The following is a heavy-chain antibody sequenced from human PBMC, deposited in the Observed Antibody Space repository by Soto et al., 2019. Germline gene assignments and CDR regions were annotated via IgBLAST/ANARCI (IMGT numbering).Heavy chain of an antibody. J-gene: IGHJ6*01. D-gene: IGHD6-13*01. Sequence: QVQLVQSGAEVKKPGSSVKVSCKASGGTFSSYAISWVRQAPGQGLEWMGGIIPIFGTANYAQKFQGRVTITADESTSTAYMELSSLRSEDTAVYYCARDQRQQLVGGYYYYYGMDVWGQGTTVTVSS. CDR2: IIPIFGTA. CDR3: ARDQRQQLVGGYYYYYGMDV. CDR1: GGTFSSYA. V-gene: IGHV1-69*01.